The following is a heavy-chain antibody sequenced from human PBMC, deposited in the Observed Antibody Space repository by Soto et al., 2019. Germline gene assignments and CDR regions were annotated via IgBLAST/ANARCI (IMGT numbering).Heavy chain of an antibody. Sequence: QVQLVESGGGLVKPGGSLRLSCAASGFTFSDYYMSWIRQAPGKGLEWVSYISSSGSTIYYADSVKGRFTISRDNAKKPLYLEMNSLRAEDTAVYYCARGASFGDFWSGYHDAFDIWGQGTMVTVSS. D-gene: IGHD3-3*01. CDR2: ISSSGSTI. V-gene: IGHV3-11*01. J-gene: IGHJ3*02. CDR3: ARGASFGDFWSGYHDAFDI. CDR1: GFTFSDYY.